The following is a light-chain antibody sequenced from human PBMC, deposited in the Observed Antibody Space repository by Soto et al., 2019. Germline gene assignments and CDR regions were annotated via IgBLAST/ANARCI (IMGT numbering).Light chain of an antibody. J-gene: IGKJ1*01. CDR2: GAS. V-gene: IGKV3-15*01. CDR1: QSVGSY. Sequence: EIVLTQSPATLSLSPGERATLSCRASQSVGSYLAWYQQRPGQAPRLLVYGASTRATDAPPRFRGSGSGREFSLTIGSLQSEDFATYYCQQYRSWPRTFGQGSRVEIK. CDR3: QQYRSWPRT.